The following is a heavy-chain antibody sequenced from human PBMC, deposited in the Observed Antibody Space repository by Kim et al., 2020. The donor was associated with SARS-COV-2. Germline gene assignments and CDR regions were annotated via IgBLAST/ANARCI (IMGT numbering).Heavy chain of an antibody. J-gene: IGHJ4*02. Sequence: SETLSLTCTVSGYSISSGYYWGWIRQPPGKGLEWIGSIYHSGSTYYNTSLKSRVTISVDTSKNQFSLKLTSVTAADTAVYYCARVTSIAVAPVWGQGTLVTVSS. V-gene: IGHV4-38-2*02. CDR2: IYHSGST. CDR1: GYSISSGYY. CDR3: ARVTSIAVAPV. D-gene: IGHD6-19*01.